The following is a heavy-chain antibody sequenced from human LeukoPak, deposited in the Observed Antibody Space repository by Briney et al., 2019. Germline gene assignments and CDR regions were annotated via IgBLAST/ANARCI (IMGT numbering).Heavy chain of an antibody. CDR1: GFTFSSYA. CDR2: LTDSGRST. Sequence: GGSLRLSCAASGFTFSSYAMSWVRQAPGKGLQWVSALTDSGRSTYYADSVKGRFTISRDNSKNTLYLQMNSLRAEDTAVYYCAKDSSVYYYYYGMDVWGQGTTVTVSS. V-gene: IGHV3-23*01. J-gene: IGHJ6*02. CDR3: AKDSSVYYYYYGMDV.